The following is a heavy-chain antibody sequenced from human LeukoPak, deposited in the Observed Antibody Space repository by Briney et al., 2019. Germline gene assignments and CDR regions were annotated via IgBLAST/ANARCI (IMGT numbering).Heavy chain of an antibody. J-gene: IGHJ6*02. CDR1: GYTLTELS. CDR2: FDPEDGET. V-gene: IGHV1-24*01. Sequence: ASVKVSCKVSGYTLTELSMHWVRQAPGKGREWMGGFDPEDGETIYAQKFQGRVTMTEDTSTDTAYTELSSLRSEDTAVYYCATFATTMIVATYGMDVWGQGTTVTVSS. CDR3: ATFATTMIVATYGMDV. D-gene: IGHD3-22*01.